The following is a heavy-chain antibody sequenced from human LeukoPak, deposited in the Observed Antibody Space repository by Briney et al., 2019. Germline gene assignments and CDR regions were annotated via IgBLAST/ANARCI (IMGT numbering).Heavy chain of an antibody. CDR2: ISWNSGSI. V-gene: IGHV3-9*03. Sequence: PGRSLRLSCAASGFTFDDYAMHWVRQAPGKGLEWVSGISWNSGSIGYADSVKGRFTISRDNAKNSLYLQMNSLRAEDMALYYCAKSSFPNAFWRGYSYFDYWGQGTLVTVSS. CDR1: GFTFDDYA. J-gene: IGHJ4*02. D-gene: IGHD3-3*01. CDR3: AKSSFPNAFWRGYSYFDY.